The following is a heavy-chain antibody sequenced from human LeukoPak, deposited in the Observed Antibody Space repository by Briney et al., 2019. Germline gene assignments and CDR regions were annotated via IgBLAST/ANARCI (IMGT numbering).Heavy chain of an antibody. CDR3: TRGDYYNSSGYYFLFDY. J-gene: IGHJ4*02. V-gene: IGHV3-49*04. CDR2: IRSKPYGGTT. CDR1: GFTLGDYA. D-gene: IGHD3-22*01. Sequence: GRSLRLSCTLSGFTLGDYAMSWVRQAPGKGLEWVGFIRSKPYGGTTGYAASVRGRFTISRDDSESVAYLQMNSLKTEDTAVYYCTRGDYYNSSGYYFLFDYWGQGTLVTVSS.